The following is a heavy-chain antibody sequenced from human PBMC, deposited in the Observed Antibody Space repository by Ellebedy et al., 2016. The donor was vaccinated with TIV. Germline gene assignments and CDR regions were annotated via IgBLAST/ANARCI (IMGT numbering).Heavy chain of an antibody. CDR3: ARRQFYMSDF. D-gene: IGHD5-24*01. V-gene: IGHV1-8*01. CDR1: GYTFTTYD. CDR2: MNPNSGNT. Sequence: AASVKVSCKAAGYTFTTYDINWVRHATGQGLEWMGWMNPNSGNTGYAQKSQGRVTMTRNNYISTAYMELGSLRSEDTAVYYWARRQFYMSDFWGQGTLVTVSS. J-gene: IGHJ4*02.